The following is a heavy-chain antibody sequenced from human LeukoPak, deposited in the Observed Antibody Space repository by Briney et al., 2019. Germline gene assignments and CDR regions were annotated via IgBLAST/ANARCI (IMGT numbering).Heavy chain of an antibody. D-gene: IGHD6-13*01. CDR3: AAAAAGTDEFDY. Sequence: SETLSLTCTVSGGSISSGSYYWSWIRQPAGKGLEWIGRIYTSGSINYNPSLKSRVTISVDTSKNQFSLKLSSVTAADTAVYYCAAAAAGTDEFDYWGQGTLVTVSS. J-gene: IGHJ4*02. CDR2: IYTSGSI. V-gene: IGHV4-61*02. CDR1: GGSISSGSYY.